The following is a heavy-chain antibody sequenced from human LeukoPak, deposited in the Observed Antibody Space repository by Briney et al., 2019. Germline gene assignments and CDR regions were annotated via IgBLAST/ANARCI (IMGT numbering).Heavy chain of an antibody. CDR1: GYTFTSYG. CDR2: ISAYNGNT. J-gene: IGHJ4*02. Sequence: GASVKVSCKASGYTFTSYGISWMRQAPGQGLEWMGWISAYNGNTNYAQKLQGRVTMTTDTSTSTAYMELRSLISDDTAVYYCARESPGFRRYDYWGQGTLVTVSS. CDR3: ARESPGFRRYDY. V-gene: IGHV1-18*01. D-gene: IGHD3-9*01.